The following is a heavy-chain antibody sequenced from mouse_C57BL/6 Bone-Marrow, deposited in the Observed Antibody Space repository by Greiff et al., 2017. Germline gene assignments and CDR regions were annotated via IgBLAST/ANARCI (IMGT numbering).Heavy chain of an antibody. CDR1: GFNIKDDY. V-gene: IGHV14-4*01. Sequence: EVQLQQSGAELVRPGASVKLSCTASGFNIKDDYMPWVKQRPDQSLEWIGWIDPENGDTEYASKFQGKATITADTASNTAYLQLSSLTSEDTAVYYFTTGATPPGDFDYWGQGTTLTVSS. J-gene: IGHJ2*01. CDR3: TTGATPPGDFDY. D-gene: IGHD3-1*01. CDR2: IDPENGDT.